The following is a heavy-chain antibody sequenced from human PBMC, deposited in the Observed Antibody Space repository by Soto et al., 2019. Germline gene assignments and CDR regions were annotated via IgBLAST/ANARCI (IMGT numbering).Heavy chain of an antibody. CDR1: GGSISSGGYS. CDR2: MYHSGST. V-gene: IGHV4-30-2*01. J-gene: IGHJ4*02. Sequence: QLQLQESGSGLVKPSQTLSLTCAVSGGSISSGGYSWSWIRQPPGKGLEWIGYMYHSGSTYYNPSLKSRLTTSIDRSKNQCSLKLRSVTAADTAVYYGARVPDYWGQGILVTVSS. CDR3: ARVPDY. D-gene: IGHD2-2*01.